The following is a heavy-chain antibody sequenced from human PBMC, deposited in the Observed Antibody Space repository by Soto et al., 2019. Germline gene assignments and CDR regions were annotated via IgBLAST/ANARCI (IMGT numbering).Heavy chain of an antibody. CDR1: GGPISSYY. Sequence: LSLTCTVSGGPISSYYWNWIRQPPGKGLEWIGYIYYTGSTNYNPSLKSRVTISVDTSKNQFSLKLSSVTAADTAVYYCARAFGSTMPSLFWGQGTLVTVSS. CDR3: ARAFGSTMPSLF. V-gene: IGHV4-59*01. J-gene: IGHJ4*02. CDR2: IYYTGST. D-gene: IGHD3-16*02.